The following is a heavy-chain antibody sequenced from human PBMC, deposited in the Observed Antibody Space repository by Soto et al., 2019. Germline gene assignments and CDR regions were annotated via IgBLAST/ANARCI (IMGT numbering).Heavy chain of an antibody. V-gene: IGHV3-53*01. CDR2: IYSGGST. D-gene: IGHD3-22*01. CDR3: ARWRLLVGQGMDV. J-gene: IGHJ6*02. Sequence: GGSLRLSCAASGFTVSSNYMSWVRQAPGKGLEWVSVIYSGGSTYYADSVKGRFTISRDNSKNTLYLQMNSLRAEDTAVYYCARWRLLVGQGMDVWGQGTTVTVSS. CDR1: GFTVSSNY.